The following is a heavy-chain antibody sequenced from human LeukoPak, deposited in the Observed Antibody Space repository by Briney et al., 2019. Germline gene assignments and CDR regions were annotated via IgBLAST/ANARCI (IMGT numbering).Heavy chain of an antibody. J-gene: IGHJ4*02. V-gene: IGHV3-21*01. D-gene: IGHD5-18*01. Sequence: GGSLRLSCAASAFTFSTCSMNWVRQAPGKGLEWDSSISSSGSYIYYADSVKGRFTISRDNAKNSLHLQMSGLRAEDTAVYYCARGSGVQVWSSLDYWGQGTLVTVSS. CDR1: AFTFSTCS. CDR2: ISSSGSYI. CDR3: ARGSGVQVWSSLDY.